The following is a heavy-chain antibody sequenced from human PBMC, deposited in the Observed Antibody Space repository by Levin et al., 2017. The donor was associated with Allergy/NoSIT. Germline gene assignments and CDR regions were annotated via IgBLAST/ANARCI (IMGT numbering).Heavy chain of an antibody. Sequence: GESLKISCAASGFTFDDYGMSWVRQGPGKGLEWVSIINWNGGDTGYADSVKGRFTISRDKAKNSLYLQMNSLRAEDTGLYHCARQGVGGTWSFDYWGQGTLVTVSS. CDR3: ARQGVGGTWSFDY. V-gene: IGHV3-20*01. CDR1: GFTFDDYG. CDR2: INWNGGDT. J-gene: IGHJ4*02. D-gene: IGHD1-26*01.